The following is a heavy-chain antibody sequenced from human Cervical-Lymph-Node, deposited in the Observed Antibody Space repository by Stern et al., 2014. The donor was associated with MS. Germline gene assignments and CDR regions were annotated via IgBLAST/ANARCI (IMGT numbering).Heavy chain of an antibody. D-gene: IGHD2-15*01. Sequence: EVQLLESGGGLVQPGGSLRLSCAASGFTFSSYAMSWVRQAPGKGLEWVSGVTGTGGSTYYADSVEGRFTISRAISKNTLLLQMNSLRAEDTAVYYCAKANVVLVAATSDYFDYWGQGTLVTVSS. CDR1: GFTFSSYA. CDR3: AKANVVLVAATSDYFDY. V-gene: IGHV3-23*01. J-gene: IGHJ4*02. CDR2: VTGTGGST.